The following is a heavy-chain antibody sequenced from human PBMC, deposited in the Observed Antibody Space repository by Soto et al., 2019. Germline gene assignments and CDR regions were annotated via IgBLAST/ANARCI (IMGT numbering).Heavy chain of an antibody. J-gene: IGHJ4*02. Sequence: SETLSLTCAVYGGSFSGYYWSWIRQPPGKGLEWIGEIYHSGSTNYNPSLKSRVTISVDKSKNQFSLKLSSVTAADTAVYYCARGRSGFFRYFDYWGQGTLVTVSS. V-gene: IGHV4-34*01. D-gene: IGHD3-10*01. CDR3: ARGRSGFFRYFDY. CDR2: IYHSGST. CDR1: GGSFSGYY.